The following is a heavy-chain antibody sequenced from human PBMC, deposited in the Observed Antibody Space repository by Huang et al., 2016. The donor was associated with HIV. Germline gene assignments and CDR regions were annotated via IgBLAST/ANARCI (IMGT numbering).Heavy chain of an antibody. CDR3: ARFSDPYNWNYVKWGFDY. CDR1: GYTFSSYG. Sequence: QVKLVQSEVEAKKPGDSVKVSCNASGYTFSSYGVSWVRQAPGQRLEWMGWISPYNGNTNYAQKFQGRVTMTTDTSANTAYMALRCLRSDDTALYYCARFSDPYNWNYVKWGFDYWGQGTLVTVSS. CDR2: ISPYNGNT. J-gene: IGHJ4*02. D-gene: IGHD1-1*01. V-gene: IGHV1-18*04.